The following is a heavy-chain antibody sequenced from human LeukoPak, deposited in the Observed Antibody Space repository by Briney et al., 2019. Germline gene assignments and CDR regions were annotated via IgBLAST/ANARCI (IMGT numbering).Heavy chain of an antibody. D-gene: IGHD3-10*02. J-gene: IGHJ6*03. Sequence: GGSLRLSCAASGFTFSSYAMNWVRQAPGKGLEWVAFIRYDGSNKYYADSVKGRFTISRDNSKNTLYLQMNSLRAEDTAVYYCAKESYVNYYYYYMDVWGKGTTVTISS. CDR3: AKESYVNYYYYYMDV. CDR2: IRYDGSNK. CDR1: GFTFSSYA. V-gene: IGHV3-30*02.